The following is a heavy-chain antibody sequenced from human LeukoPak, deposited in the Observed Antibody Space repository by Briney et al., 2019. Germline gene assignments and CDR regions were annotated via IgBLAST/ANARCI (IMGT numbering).Heavy chain of an antibody. CDR2: IYSGGST. CDR3: ARDRRQQLVGFDY. J-gene: IGHJ4*02. D-gene: IGHD6-13*01. CDR1: GFPVSSNY. Sequence: GGSLRLSCAASGFPVSSNYMSWVRQAPGKGLEWVSVIYSGGSTYYADSVKGRFTISRDNSKNTLYLQMNSLRAEDTAVYYCARDRRQQLVGFDYWGQGTLVTVSS. V-gene: IGHV3-53*01.